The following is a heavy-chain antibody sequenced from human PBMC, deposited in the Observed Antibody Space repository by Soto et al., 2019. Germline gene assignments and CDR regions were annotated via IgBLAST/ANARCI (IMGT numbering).Heavy chain of an antibody. Sequence: PGGSLRLSCAASGFTFSSYAMRWVRQAPGKGLEYVSAISSNGGSTYYANSVKGRFTISRDNSKNTLYLQMGSLRAEDMAVYYCARSSPSGAFDIWDQGTMVTVSS. J-gene: IGHJ3*02. V-gene: IGHV3-64*01. CDR3: ARSSPSGAFDI. CDR1: GFTFSSYA. CDR2: ISSNGGST. D-gene: IGHD6-25*01.